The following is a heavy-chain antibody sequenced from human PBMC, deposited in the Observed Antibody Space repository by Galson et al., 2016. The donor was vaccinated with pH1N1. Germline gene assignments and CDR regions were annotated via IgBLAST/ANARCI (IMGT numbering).Heavy chain of an antibody. CDR3: ARDRSVLRYLDWLPNWFDP. CDR2: VYSSGRT. Sequence: TLSLTCTVSGASISSGGYHWSWIRRSAGKGLEWIGHVYSSGRTNYSPSLKSRVTISIDTSKNQFSLKLDSVTAAETAIYYCARDRSVLRYLDWLPNWFDPWGQGALVTVSS. D-gene: IGHD3-9*01. J-gene: IGHJ5*02. CDR1: GASISSGGYH. V-gene: IGHV4-61*09.